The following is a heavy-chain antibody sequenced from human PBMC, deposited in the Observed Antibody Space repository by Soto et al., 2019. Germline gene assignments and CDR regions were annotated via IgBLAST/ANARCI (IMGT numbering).Heavy chain of an antibody. CDR2: MSPNSGAT. V-gene: IGHV1-8*01. Sequence: QVQLVQSGAEVTKPGASVKVSCKASGYTFTSYDINWVRQATGQGLEWMGWMSPNSGATGYAQKFQGRVTMTRDTSISTAYMDLSNLRSEDTAIYYCASGVDAGVDVWGQGSTVTVSS. CDR1: GYTFTSYD. J-gene: IGHJ6*02. D-gene: IGHD1-1*01. CDR3: ASGVDAGVDV.